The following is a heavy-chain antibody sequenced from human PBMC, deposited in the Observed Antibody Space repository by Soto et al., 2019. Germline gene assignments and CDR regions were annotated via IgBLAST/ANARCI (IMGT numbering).Heavy chain of an antibody. CDR3: ARSSWDIVVVPASYGMDV. CDR1: GDSISSYY. J-gene: IGHJ6*02. CDR2: IYYSGST. Sequence: SETLSLTCTVSGDSISSYYWSWIRQPPGKGLEWIGYIYYSGSTNYNPSLKSRVTISVDTSKNQFSLKLSSVTAADTAVYYCARSSWDIVVVPASYGMDVWGQGTTVTVSS. V-gene: IGHV4-59*01. D-gene: IGHD2-2*01.